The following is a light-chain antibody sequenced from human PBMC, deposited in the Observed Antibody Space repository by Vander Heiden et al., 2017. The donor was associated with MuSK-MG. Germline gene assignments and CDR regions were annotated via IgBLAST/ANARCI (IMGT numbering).Light chain of an antibody. J-gene: IGKJ5*01. CDR2: GAS. CDR3: QQYNL. Sequence: EIVMTQSPATLSVSPGERATLSCRASQSVSSNLAWYQQKPGQAPRLLIYGASTRATGIQDRFSGSGSGTEFTLTISSLQSEDFAGYYGQQYNLFGQGTRLEIK. V-gene: IGKV3-15*01. CDR1: QSVSSN.